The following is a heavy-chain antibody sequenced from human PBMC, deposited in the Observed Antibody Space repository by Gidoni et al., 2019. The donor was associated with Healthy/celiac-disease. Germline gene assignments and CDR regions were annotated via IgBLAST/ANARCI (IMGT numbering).Heavy chain of an antibody. V-gene: IGHV3-30*18. Sequence: QVQLVESGGGVVQPGRSLRRSCAASGFTFSSYGMHWVRQAPGKGLEWVAVISYDGSNKYYAVSVKGRFTISRDNSKNTLYLQMNSLRAEDTAVYYCAKPLISTHGGFQHWGQGTLVTVSS. CDR1: GFTFSSYG. D-gene: IGHD3-16*01. J-gene: IGHJ1*01. CDR2: ISYDGSNK. CDR3: AKPLISTHGGFQH.